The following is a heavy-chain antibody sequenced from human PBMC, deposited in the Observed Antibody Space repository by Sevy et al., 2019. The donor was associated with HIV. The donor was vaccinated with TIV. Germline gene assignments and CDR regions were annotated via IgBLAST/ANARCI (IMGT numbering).Heavy chain of an antibody. CDR3: ATTKDYYDSSGSPFDX. D-gene: IGHD3-22*01. CDR1: GSTLTKLS. Sequence: ASVKVSCKVSGSTLTKLSMHWVRQVPGKGLEWMVSFDXEGGETIYARKFQGRVTMTEDTSTDTAYMVLSSLRSEDTAVYYCATTKDYYDSSGSPFDXWGQGTLVTVSS. CDR2: FDXEGGET. J-gene: IGHJ4*02. V-gene: IGHV1-24*01.